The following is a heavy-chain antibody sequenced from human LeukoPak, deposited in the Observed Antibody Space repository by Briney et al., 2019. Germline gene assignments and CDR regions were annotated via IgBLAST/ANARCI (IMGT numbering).Heavy chain of an antibody. CDR3: ARGYSSGWYFDY. CDR1: GFTFSSYG. CDR2: IWYDGSNK. Sequence: GRSLRLSCAASGFTFSSYGMHWVRKAPGKGLEWVAVIWYDGSNKYYADSVKGRFTISRDNSKNTLYLQMNSLRAEDTAVYYCARGYSSGWYFDYWGQGTLVTVSS. D-gene: IGHD6-19*01. J-gene: IGHJ4*02. V-gene: IGHV3-33*01.